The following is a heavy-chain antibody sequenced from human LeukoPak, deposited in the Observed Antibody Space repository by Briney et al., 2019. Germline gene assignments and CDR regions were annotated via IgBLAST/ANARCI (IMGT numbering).Heavy chain of an antibody. Sequence: GGSLRLSCAASGFTFSTYSMNWVRQAPGKGLEWVSSISSSSSYIYYADSVKGRFTISRNNAKNSLYLQMNSLRAEDTAVYYCAVDLEIAVAAWGQGTLVTVSS. CDR3: AVDLEIAVAA. CDR1: GFTFSTYS. V-gene: IGHV3-21*01. CDR2: ISSSSSYI. D-gene: IGHD6-19*01. J-gene: IGHJ5*02.